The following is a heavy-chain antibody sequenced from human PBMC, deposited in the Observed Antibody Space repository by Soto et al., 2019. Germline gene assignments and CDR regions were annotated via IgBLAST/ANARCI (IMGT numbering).Heavy chain of an antibody. D-gene: IGHD1-26*01. J-gene: IGHJ3*01. CDR2: IYYSGST. CDR3: ASRLSLGATRGDAFDL. CDR1: SGSIINYY. V-gene: IGHV4-59*01. Sequence: QVQLQESGPGLVKPSETLSLTCTVSSGSIINYYWSWIRQPPGKGLEWIGFIYYSGSTNYNSFLNSRDTMSVVMYRLSLSLTRNSVSAADTAVYYGASRLSLGATRGDAFDLWVQGTMVTVSS.